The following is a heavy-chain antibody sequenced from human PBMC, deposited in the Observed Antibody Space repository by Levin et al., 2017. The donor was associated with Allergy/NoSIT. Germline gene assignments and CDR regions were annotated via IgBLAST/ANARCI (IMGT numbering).Heavy chain of an antibody. D-gene: IGHD5-24*01. CDR3: ARERWRGDGTGGMDG. V-gene: IGHV4-30-2*01. CDR2: IYHGGGT. Sequence: SETLLTCGVSGGSISSVGYSWSWIRQPPGKGLEWIGYIYHGGGTYYNPSLKSRVTISVDRSKNQFSLKLNSVTAADTAVYYCARERWRGDGTGGMDGWGQGTTVTVSS. CDR1: GGSISSVGYS. J-gene: IGHJ6*02.